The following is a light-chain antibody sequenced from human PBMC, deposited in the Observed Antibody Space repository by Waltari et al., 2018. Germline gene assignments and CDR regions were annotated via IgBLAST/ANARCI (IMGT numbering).Light chain of an antibody. V-gene: IGLV3-21*04. CDR1: DIGGQT. CDR2: DDS. J-gene: IGLJ2*01. CDR3: QVWDRGAGLVV. Sequence: YVLTQPPSVSVAPGLTARITCGGSDIGGQTVHWYQQKAGPAPVLVIFDDSDRPSGVPERFSGSYSGNTATLTISRVEAGDEGDYYCQVWDRGAGLVVFGGGTRLTVL.